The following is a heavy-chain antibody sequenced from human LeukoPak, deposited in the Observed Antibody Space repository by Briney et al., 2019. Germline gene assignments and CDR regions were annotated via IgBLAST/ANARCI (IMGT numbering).Heavy chain of an antibody. D-gene: IGHD6-13*01. CDR2: ISNNGRTI. V-gene: IGHV3-11*01. J-gene: IGHJ5*02. Sequence: PGGSLRLSCAASGFIFSDYYMSWICQAPGKGLEWISYISNNGRTIHYADSVEGRFIISRDNTKKSLYLQMNSLRVEDTAVYYCARAAGWLDPWGRGTLVTVPS. CDR3: ARAAGWLDP. CDR1: GFIFSDYY.